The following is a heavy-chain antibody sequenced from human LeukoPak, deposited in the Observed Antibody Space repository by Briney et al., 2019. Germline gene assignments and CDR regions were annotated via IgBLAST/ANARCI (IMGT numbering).Heavy chain of an antibody. J-gene: IGHJ4*02. CDR3: ARESVATDRGFDS. D-gene: IGHD5-12*01. V-gene: IGHV4-30-2*01. CDR1: GGSISSGGYS. Sequence: MPSETLSLTCAVSGGSISSGGYSWSWIRQPPGKGLEWIGYIYHSGSTYYNPSLKSRVTISVDRSKNQFSLKLSSVTAADTAVYYCARESVATDRGFDSWGQGTLVTVSS. CDR2: IYHSGST.